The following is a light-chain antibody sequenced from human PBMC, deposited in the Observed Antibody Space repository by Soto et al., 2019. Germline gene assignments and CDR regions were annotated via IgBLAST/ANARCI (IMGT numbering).Light chain of an antibody. Sequence: INMTLSPGKMAASLWDSGTIACRGSQGISSWLAWYQQKPGKAPKLVIYKASSLETGVPDRFSGSGSGTEFTLTISSLEPDDSATYYCQQYGTYCTFGQGTKVDIK. J-gene: IGKJ1*01. V-gene: IGKV1-5*03. CDR3: QQYGTYCT. CDR1: QGISSW. CDR2: KAS.